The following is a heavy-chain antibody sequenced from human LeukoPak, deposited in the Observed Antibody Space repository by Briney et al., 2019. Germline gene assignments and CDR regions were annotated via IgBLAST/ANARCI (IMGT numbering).Heavy chain of an antibody. CDR2: INPSGGST. D-gene: IGHD6-19*01. CDR1: GYTFTSYY. V-gene: IGHV1-46*01. CDR3: ARDLRYSSGWSASGMDV. Sequence: GASVKVSCKASGYTFTSYYMHWVRQAPGQGLEWMGIINPSGGSTSYAQKFQGRVTMTRDTPTSTVYMDLRSLRSDDTAVYYCARDLRYSSGWSASGMDVWGKGTTVTISS. J-gene: IGHJ6*03.